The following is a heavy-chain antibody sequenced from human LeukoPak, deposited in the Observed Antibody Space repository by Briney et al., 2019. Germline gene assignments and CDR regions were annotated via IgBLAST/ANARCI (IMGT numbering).Heavy chain of an antibody. CDR2: ISSSGSTI. Sequence: PGGSLRLSCAASGFTFSSYEMNWVRQALGKGLEWVSYISSSGSTIYYADSVKGRFTISRDNAKNSLYLQMNSLRAEDTALYYCAKSGYNRFDYWGQGTLVTVSS. CDR3: AKSGYNRFDY. V-gene: IGHV3-48*03. CDR1: GFTFSSYE. D-gene: IGHD5-24*01. J-gene: IGHJ4*02.